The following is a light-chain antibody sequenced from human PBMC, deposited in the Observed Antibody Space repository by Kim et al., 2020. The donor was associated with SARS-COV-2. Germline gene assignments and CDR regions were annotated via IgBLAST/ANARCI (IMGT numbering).Light chain of an antibody. CDR3: QQYGYPPRT. Sequence: EIVLTQSPGTLSLSPGERATLSCRASQSVSSNNLAWYQQKSGQAPRLLIYGASNRATGIPDRFSGSGSGTDFILSISRLEPEDFAVYYRQQYGYPPRTFGQGTKLEI. J-gene: IGKJ2*01. V-gene: IGKV3-20*01. CDR2: GAS. CDR1: QSVSSNN.